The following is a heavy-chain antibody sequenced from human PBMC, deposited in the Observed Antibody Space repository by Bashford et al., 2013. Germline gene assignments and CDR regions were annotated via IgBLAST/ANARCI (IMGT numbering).Heavy chain of an antibody. J-gene: IGHJ6*02. D-gene: IGHD7-27*01. CDR2: IYYSGST. V-gene: IGHV4-31*03. CDR3: ARSIKWGLLIS. CDR1: GGSISSGGYY. Sequence: SSETLSLTCTVSGGSISSGGYYWSWIRQHPGKGLEWIGYIYYSGSTYYNPSLKSRVTISVDTSKNQFSLKLSSVTAADTAVYYCARSIKWGLLISWGQGTTVTVSS.